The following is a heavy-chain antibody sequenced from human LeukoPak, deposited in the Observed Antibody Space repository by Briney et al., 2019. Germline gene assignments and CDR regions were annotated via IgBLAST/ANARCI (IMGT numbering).Heavy chain of an antibody. Sequence: PGGSLRLSCAASGFTFSTYSMNWVRQAPGKGLEWVAVISYDGSNKYYADSVKGRFTISRDNSKNTLYLQMNSLRAEDTAVYYCARDYGAFDIWGQGTMVTVSS. D-gene: IGHD3-10*01. CDR2: ISYDGSNK. V-gene: IGHV3-30*03. J-gene: IGHJ3*02. CDR1: GFTFSTYS. CDR3: ARDYGAFDI.